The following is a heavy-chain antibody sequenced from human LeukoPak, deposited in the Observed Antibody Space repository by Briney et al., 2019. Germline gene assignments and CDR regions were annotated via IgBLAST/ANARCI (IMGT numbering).Heavy chain of an antibody. CDR3: ASPAVVTATDPPID. CDR1: GYSFTSYW. CDR2: IYPGDSDT. V-gene: IGHV5-51*01. D-gene: IGHD2-21*02. Sequence: LGESLKISCKGSGYSFTSYWVGWVRQMPGKGLEWMGIIYPGDSDTRYSPSFQGQVTISADKSISTAYPQWSSLKASDTAMYYCASPAVVTATDPPIDWGQGTLVTVSS. J-gene: IGHJ4*02.